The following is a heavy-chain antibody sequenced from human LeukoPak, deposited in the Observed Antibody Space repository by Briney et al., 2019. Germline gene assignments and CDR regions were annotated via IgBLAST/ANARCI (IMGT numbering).Heavy chain of an antibody. CDR3: ARAPERWYSYGSYTYYYMDV. CDR2: IFSSGST. Sequence: SETLSLTCTVSGGSISNYYWSWIRQPAGKGLEWIGRIFSSGSTNYNPSLESRVTISVDTSKNQISLKLSSVTAADTTVYYCARAPERWYSYGSYTYYYMDVWGKGTTVTVSS. D-gene: IGHD5-18*01. V-gene: IGHV4-4*07. CDR1: GGSISNYY. J-gene: IGHJ6*03.